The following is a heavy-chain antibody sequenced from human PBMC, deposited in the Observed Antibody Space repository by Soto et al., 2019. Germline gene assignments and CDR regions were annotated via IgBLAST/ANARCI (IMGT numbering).Heavy chain of an antibody. CDR3: ARHSSPYCGGDCYSYYYYYGMDV. V-gene: IGHV5-10-1*01. CDR2: IDPSDSYT. D-gene: IGHD2-21*02. Sequence: GESLKISCKGSGYSFTSYWISWVRQMPGKGLEWMGRIDPSDSYTNYSPSFQGHVTISADKSISTAYLQWSSLKASDTAMYYCARHSSPYCGGDCYSYYYYYGMDVWGQGTTVTSP. J-gene: IGHJ6*02. CDR1: GYSFTSYW.